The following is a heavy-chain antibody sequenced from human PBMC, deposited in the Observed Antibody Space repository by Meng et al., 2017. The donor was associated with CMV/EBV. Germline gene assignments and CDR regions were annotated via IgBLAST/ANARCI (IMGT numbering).Heavy chain of an antibody. CDR3: ARSELDIELVLTTIPQNWFDP. V-gene: IGHV4-39*07. J-gene: IGHJ5*02. D-gene: IGHD2-2*03. CDR1: GVSISSSHYY. CDR2: IYYTGST. Sequence: LRLSCSVSGVSISSSHYYWGCIRQPPGMGLECLVTIYYTGSTYYNPSLESRVTISVDMSKSQFSLRLTSVTAADTAVYYCARSELDIELVLTTIPQNWFDPWGQGTLVTVSS.